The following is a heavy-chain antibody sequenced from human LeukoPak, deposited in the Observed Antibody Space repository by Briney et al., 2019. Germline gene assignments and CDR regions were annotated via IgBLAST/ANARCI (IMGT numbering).Heavy chain of an antibody. D-gene: IGHD6-13*01. Sequence: GSPRLSCAASGFTFISYTMTWVRQAPGKGLEWVSSISSSSSYIYYADSVRGRFTISRDNAKRSLFLQLNSLRAEDTAVYYCVMLFMGSTNWPDYWGQGPIVPVTS. J-gene: IGHJ4*02. CDR1: GFTFISYT. CDR2: ISSSSSYI. V-gene: IGHV3-21*01. CDR3: VMLFMGSTNWPDY.